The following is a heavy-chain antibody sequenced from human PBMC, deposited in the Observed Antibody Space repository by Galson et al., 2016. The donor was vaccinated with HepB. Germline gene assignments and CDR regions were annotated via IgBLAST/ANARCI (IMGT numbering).Heavy chain of an antibody. CDR3: ARRSNVDTTWAYFDH. V-gene: IGHV5-51*01. CDR1: GYTFSIYW. J-gene: IGHJ4*02. D-gene: IGHD5-18*01. CDR2: IYPGDSDT. Sequence: QSGAEVKKSGESLKISCKGSGYTFSIYWIDWVRQVPGKGLEWLGVIYPGDSDTKYSPSLQGQVTISVDKSISTAFLQWTSLKASDTAIYYCARRSNVDTTWAYFDHWGQGTLVTVSS.